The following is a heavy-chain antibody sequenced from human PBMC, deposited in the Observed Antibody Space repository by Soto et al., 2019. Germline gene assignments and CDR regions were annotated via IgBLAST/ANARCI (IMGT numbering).Heavy chain of an antibody. Sequence: VGSLRLSCAASGFTFSSYGMHWVRQAPGKGLECVAVIWYDGSNKYYADSVKGRFTISRDNSKNTLYLQMNSLRAEDTAVYYCAREDSSSSYGADYYYGMDVWGQGTTVTGSS. CDR2: IWYDGSNK. V-gene: IGHV3-33*01. CDR1: GFTFSSYG. CDR3: AREDSSSSYGADYYYGMDV. J-gene: IGHJ6*01. D-gene: IGHD6-6*01.